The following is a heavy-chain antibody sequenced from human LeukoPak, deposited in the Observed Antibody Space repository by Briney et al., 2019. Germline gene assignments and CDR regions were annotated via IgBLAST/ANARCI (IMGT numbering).Heavy chain of an antibody. V-gene: IGHV3-7*01. J-gene: IGHJ4*02. D-gene: IGHD3-22*01. CDR2: IKQDGSEK. CDR1: GFTFSTYW. CDR3: ARDFSYDYDSRGRNYYFDY. Sequence: PGGSLRLSCVASGFTFSTYWMSWVRQAPGKGLEWVANIKQDGSEKYYVDSVKGRFTISRDNARNSVYLQMNSLRAEDTAVYYCARDFSYDYDSRGRNYYFDYWGQGTLVTVSS.